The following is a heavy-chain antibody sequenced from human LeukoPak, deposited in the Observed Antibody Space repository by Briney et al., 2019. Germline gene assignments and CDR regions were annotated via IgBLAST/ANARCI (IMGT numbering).Heavy chain of an antibody. J-gene: IGHJ2*01. V-gene: IGHV4-4*07. CDR1: GGSISTYY. CDR2: IYTSGTT. D-gene: IGHD4-17*01. Sequence: SETLSLTYTVSGGSISTYYWSWIRQPAGKGLEWIGRIYTSGTTYYNPSLKSRVTMSVDTSKNQFSLKLSSVTAADTAVYYCARLRSTYWYFDLWGRGTLVTVSS. CDR3: ARLRSTYWYFDL.